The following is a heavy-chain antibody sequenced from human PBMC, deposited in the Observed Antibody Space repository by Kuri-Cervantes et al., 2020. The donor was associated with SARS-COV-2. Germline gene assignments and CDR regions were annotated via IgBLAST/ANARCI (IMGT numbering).Heavy chain of an antibody. D-gene: IGHD3-10*01. CDR3: ARGQKRTYYYGSGKRGGYGMDV. V-gene: IGHV4-30-2*01. J-gene: IGHJ6*02. Sequence: SETLSLTCAVSGGSISSGGYSWSWIRQPPGKGLEWIGYIYHSGSTYYNPSPKSQVIISIDTSKNQFFLKLRSVTAADTAVYYCARGQKRTYYYGSGKRGGYGMDVWGQGTTVTVSS. CDR1: GGSISSGGYS. CDR2: IYHSGST.